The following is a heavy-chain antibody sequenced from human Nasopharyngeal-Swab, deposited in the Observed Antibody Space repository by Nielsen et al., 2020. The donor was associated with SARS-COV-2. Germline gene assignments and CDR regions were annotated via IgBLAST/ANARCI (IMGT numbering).Heavy chain of an antibody. V-gene: IGHV3-30-3*01. CDR3: ARDLSYYDSSGYPGDY. CDR2: ISYDGSNK. J-gene: IGHJ4*02. Sequence: WIRQPPGKGLEWVAVISYDGSNKYYADSVKGRFTISRDNSKDTLYLQMNSLRAEDTAVYYCARDLSYYDSSGYPGDYWGQGTLVT. D-gene: IGHD3-22*01.